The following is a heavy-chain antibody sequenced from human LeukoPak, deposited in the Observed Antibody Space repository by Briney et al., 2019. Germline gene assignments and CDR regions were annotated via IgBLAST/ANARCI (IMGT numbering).Heavy chain of an antibody. CDR3: ARGGGLDV. V-gene: IGHV3-7*03. Sequence: VGSLRLSCSAPGFTFSSYWMNWARQAPGKGLEWVASINHNGNGNYYVDSVKGRFTISRDNAKNSLYLQMSNLRAEDTAVYFCARGGGLDVWGQGATVTVSS. D-gene: IGHD3-16*01. J-gene: IGHJ6*02. CDR2: INHNGNGN. CDR1: GFTFSSYW.